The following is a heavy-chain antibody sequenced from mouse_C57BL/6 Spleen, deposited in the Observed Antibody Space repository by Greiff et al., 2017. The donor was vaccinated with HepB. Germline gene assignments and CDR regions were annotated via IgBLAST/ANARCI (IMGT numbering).Heavy chain of an antibody. CDR2: ISSGSSTI. D-gene: IGHD2-5*01. Sequence: EVKLVESGGGLVKPGGSLKLSCAASGFTFSDYGMHWVRQAPEKGLEWVAYISSGSSTIYYADTVKGRFTISRDNAKNTLFLQMTSLRSEDTAMYYCARPEYSNYVFDYWGQGTTLTVSS. CDR3: ARPEYSNYVFDY. J-gene: IGHJ2*01. V-gene: IGHV5-17*01. CDR1: GFTFSDYG.